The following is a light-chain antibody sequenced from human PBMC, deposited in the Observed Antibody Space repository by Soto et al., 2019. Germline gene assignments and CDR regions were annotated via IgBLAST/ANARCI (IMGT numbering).Light chain of an antibody. V-gene: IGKV3-11*01. CDR2: DAS. Sequence: EVVLTQSPATLSLSPGERATLSCRASQSVSHYLAWYQQKPGQATRLLIYDASNRATGTPARFSGSGSGTDFTLTISSLELEDFAVYCGQQREHWPPLTFGQGTRLEI. J-gene: IGKJ5*01. CDR1: QSVSHY. CDR3: QQREHWPPLT.